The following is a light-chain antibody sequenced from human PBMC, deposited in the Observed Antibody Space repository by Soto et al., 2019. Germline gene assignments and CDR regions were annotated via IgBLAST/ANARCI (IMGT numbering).Light chain of an antibody. CDR1: SSDVGSYNL. V-gene: IGLV2-23*02. Sequence: QSALTQPASVSGSPGKSITISCTGTSSDVGSYNLVSWYQQHPGKAPKLMIYEVSKRPSGVSNRFSGSKSGNTASLTISGLQSEDEADYYCCSYAGSSTSLVFGGGTKVTVL. J-gene: IGLJ3*02. CDR3: CSYAGSSTSLV. CDR2: EVS.